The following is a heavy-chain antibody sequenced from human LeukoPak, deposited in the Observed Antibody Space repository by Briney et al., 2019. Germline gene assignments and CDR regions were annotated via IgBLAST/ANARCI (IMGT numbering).Heavy chain of an antibody. V-gene: IGHV1-69*04. CDR3: ARVYAQLDNWFDH. CDR1: GATFTSYA. D-gene: IGHD6-13*01. Sequence: SVTVSFTASGATFTSYAISWVRQAPGQGLEWKGRIIPILGIANYAQKFQGRVTITADKSTSTAYTELSSLRSEDTAVYYCARVYAQLDNWFDHWGQGTLVTVSS. J-gene: IGHJ5*02. CDR2: IIPILGIA.